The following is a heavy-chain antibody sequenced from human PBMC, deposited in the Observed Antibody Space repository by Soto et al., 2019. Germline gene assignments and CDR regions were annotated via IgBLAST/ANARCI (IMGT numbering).Heavy chain of an antibody. D-gene: IGHD3-22*01. CDR3: ARDRYYYDSSGYIGI. CDR1: GGSISSGGYY. J-gene: IGHJ3*02. Sequence: TLSLTCTVSGGSISSGGYYWSWIRQHPGKGLEWIGYIYYSGSTYYNPSLKSRVTISVDTSKNQFSLKLSSVTAADTAVYYCARDRYYYDSSGYIGIWGQGTMVTVSS. CDR2: IYYSGST. V-gene: IGHV4-31*03.